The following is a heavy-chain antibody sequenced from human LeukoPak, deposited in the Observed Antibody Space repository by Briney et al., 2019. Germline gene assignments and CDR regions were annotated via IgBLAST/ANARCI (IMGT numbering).Heavy chain of an antibody. CDR3: ARGLRTMVRGVSGFDP. J-gene: IGHJ5*02. CDR2: MNPNSGNT. Sequence: GASVKVSCKASGYTFTSYDINWVRQATGQGLEWMGWMNPNSGNTGYAQKFQGRVTMTRNTSISTAYMELSSLRSEDTAVYYCARGLRTMVRGVSGFDPWGQGTLVTVSS. V-gene: IGHV1-8*01. CDR1: GYTFTSYD. D-gene: IGHD3-10*01.